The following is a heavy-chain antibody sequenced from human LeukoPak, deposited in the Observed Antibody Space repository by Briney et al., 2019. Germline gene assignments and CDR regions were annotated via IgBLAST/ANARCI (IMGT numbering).Heavy chain of an antibody. CDR3: ASVNSAYYSY. V-gene: IGHV4-38-2*01. CDR1: GYSISSGFS. CDR2: IYHSGDT. D-gene: IGHD3-22*01. J-gene: IGHJ4*02. Sequence: TSETLSLTCAVSGYSISSGFSWGWIRQPPGKGLEWIGSIYHSGDTYFNPSLKTRVTISVDTSKNQSSLKLSSVTAADTAVYYCASVNSAYYSYWGQGTLVTVSS.